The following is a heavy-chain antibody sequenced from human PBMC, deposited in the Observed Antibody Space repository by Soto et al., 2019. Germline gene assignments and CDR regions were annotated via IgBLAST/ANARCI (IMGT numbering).Heavy chain of an antibody. CDR3: VRDTGSSWSTFDY. Sequence: QVHLQQSGPGLVKPSQTLSLTCAISGDSVSSNSAAWNWFRQSPSRGLEWLGRTYYRSNWHNDYAVSVKSRITINHYTSKNQFSLKLNSVTPEDAAVYYCVRDTGSSWSTFDYWGQGTLVTVSS. CDR2: TYYRSNWHN. CDR1: GDSVSSNSAA. V-gene: IGHV6-1*01. J-gene: IGHJ4*02. D-gene: IGHD6-13*01.